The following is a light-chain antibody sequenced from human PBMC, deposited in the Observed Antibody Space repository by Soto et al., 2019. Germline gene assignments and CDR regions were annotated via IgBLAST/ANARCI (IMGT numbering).Light chain of an antibody. V-gene: IGKV3-15*01. CDR2: AAS. CDR1: QSVSSN. Sequence: EIVMTQSPATLSVSPGARATLSCRASQSVSSNLAWYQHKPGQAPRLLIYAASTRATNVPARFSGSGSGTEFTLTISSLQSEDFAVYYCQQYNDWPPWTFGRGTKVEIK. J-gene: IGKJ1*01. CDR3: QQYNDWPPWT.